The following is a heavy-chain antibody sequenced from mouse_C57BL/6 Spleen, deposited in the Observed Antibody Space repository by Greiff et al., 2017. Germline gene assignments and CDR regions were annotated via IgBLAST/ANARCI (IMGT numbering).Heavy chain of an antibody. Sequence: QVQLQQSGAELAKPGASVKLSYKASGYTFTSYWMHWVKQRPGQGLEWIGYINPSSGYTKYNQKFKDKATLTADKASSTAYMQLSSLTYEDSAVYYCARGSNSDAMDYWGQGTSVTVSS. CDR3: ARGSNSDAMDY. CDR2: INPSSGYT. CDR1: GYTFTSYW. V-gene: IGHV1-7*01. J-gene: IGHJ4*01. D-gene: IGHD2-5*01.